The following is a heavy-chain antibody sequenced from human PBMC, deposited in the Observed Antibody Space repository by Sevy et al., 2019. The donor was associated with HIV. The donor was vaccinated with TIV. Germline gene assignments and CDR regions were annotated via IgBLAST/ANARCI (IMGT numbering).Heavy chain of an antibody. CDR3: AKERWELLGYYYYGMDV. CDR1: GFTFSSYA. J-gene: IGHJ6*02. D-gene: IGHD1-26*01. V-gene: IGHV3-23*01. CDR2: ISGSGDTT. Sequence: GGSLRLSCAASGFTFSSYAMNWVRQAPGKGLEWVSTISGSGDTTYYADSVKGRFTISRDNSKNTLYLQMNSLRAEDTAVYYCAKERWELLGYYYYGMDVWGQGTTVTVSS.